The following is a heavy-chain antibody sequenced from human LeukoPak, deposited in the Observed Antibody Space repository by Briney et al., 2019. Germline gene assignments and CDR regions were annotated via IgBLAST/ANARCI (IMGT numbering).Heavy chain of an antibody. V-gene: IGHV4-38-2*01. J-gene: IGHJ3*02. CDR1: GYSISSGYY. D-gene: IGHD3-16*01. CDR3: AEHSQWGVVEWTFDI. Sequence: SETLSLTCGVSGYSISSGYYWGWIRQPPGKGLEWIATIFHSGSTYYNPSLESRVTISVDTSKNQFSLKLSSVSATDTAMSYCAEHSQWGVVEWTFDIWGQGTMVTVSS. CDR2: IFHSGST.